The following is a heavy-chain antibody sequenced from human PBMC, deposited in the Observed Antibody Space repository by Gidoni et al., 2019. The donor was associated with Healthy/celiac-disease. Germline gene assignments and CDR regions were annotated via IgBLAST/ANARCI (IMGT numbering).Heavy chain of an antibody. J-gene: IGHJ4*02. V-gene: IGHV3-23*01. CDR1: GFTFSSYA. CDR2: ISGSGGST. Sequence: EVQLLESGGGLVQPGGSLRLSCAASGFTFSSYAMSWVRQAPGKGLEWVSAISGSGGSTDYADSVKGRFTISRDNSKNTLYLKMNSLRAEDTAVYYCAKDIIEYCGGDCLPNFDYWGQGTLVTVSS. CDR3: AKDIIEYCGGDCLPNFDY. D-gene: IGHD2-21*02.